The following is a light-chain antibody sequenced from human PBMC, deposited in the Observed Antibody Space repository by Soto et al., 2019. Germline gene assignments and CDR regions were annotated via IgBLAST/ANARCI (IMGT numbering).Light chain of an antibody. Sequence: EIVLTQSPGTLSLSPGERGPLSCRASQRLGSSNVAWYQQKPGKAPRLFIYSTSSRATGIPDRFSGSGAGTDFTLTISSLQPDDFATYYCQHYNSYSEAFGQGTKVEIK. J-gene: IGKJ1*01. CDR1: QRLGSSN. CDR3: QHYNSYSEA. CDR2: STS. V-gene: IGKV3-20*01.